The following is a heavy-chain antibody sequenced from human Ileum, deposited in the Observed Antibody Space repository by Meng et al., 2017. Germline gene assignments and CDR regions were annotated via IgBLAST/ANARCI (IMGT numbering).Heavy chain of an antibody. CDR1: GDSVSSNSAT. CDR2: TYYRSKWYN. CDR3: ARWESSGDAFDI. J-gene: IGHJ3*02. Sequence: SQTRSLTGAISGDSVSSNSATWNWIRQSPSRGLEWLGRTYYRSKWYNDSEVSVKSRISINPDTSKNQFSLQMDSVTPEDTAVYYCARWESSGDAFDIWGQGTMVTVSS. V-gene: IGHV6-1*01. D-gene: IGHD3-22*01.